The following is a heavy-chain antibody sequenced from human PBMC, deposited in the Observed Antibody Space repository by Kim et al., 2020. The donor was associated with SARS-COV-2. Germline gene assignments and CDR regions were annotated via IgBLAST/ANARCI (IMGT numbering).Heavy chain of an antibody. V-gene: IGHV3-30*02. CDR3: ASGWDDYGYYFDY. D-gene: IGHD4-17*01. Sequence: YADSVKGRFTISRDNSKNTLYLQMNSLRAEDTAVYYCASGWDDYGYYFDYWGQGTLVTVSS. J-gene: IGHJ4*02.